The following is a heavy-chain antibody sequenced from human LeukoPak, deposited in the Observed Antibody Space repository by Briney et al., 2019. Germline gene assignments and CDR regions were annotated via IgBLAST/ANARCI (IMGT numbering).Heavy chain of an antibody. V-gene: IGHV3-48*04. CDR1: GCTLSSYS. CDR3: AIDRGGRYSSIDY. D-gene: IGHD3-10*01. J-gene: IGHJ4*02. Sequence: GGSLRLSCGASGCTLSSYSMNWVRQAPGKGREWGSFISSSSSTIYYADSVKGVFTISRDNAKHSLYLQMNRLRAEDTAVYYCAIDRGGRYSSIDYWGQGTLVLVSS. CDR2: ISSSSSTI.